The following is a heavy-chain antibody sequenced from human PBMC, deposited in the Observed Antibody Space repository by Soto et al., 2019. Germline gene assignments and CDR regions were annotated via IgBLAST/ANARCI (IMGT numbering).Heavy chain of an antibody. J-gene: IGHJ4*02. Sequence: QVQLVESGGGVVQPGRSLRLSCAASGFTFSGYGMHWVRQAPGKGLEWVAVTRQDGSNTYYADSVRGRFTISRDNSKKTLYLQMNSLSAEDTAVYYCARDGVGATTYFGYFDYWGQGTLVTVSS. V-gene: IGHV3-33*01. CDR3: ARDGVGATTYFGYFDY. CDR1: GFTFSGYG. CDR2: TRQDGSNT. D-gene: IGHD1-26*01.